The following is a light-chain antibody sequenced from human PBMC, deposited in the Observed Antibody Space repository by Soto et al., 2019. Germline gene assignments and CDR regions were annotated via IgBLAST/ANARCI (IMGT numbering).Light chain of an antibody. CDR1: QSVSGY. V-gene: IGKV3-15*01. CDR3: QQYNKWPLT. CDR2: GAS. J-gene: IGKJ4*01. Sequence: EIVMTQSPVTLSVSPGERATLSCRASQSVSGYLAWYQQKPGQAPRLLIYGASTRDTGIPARFSGSGSGTEFTLTISSLQSEDFAVYYCQQYNKWPLTFGGGTKVEIK.